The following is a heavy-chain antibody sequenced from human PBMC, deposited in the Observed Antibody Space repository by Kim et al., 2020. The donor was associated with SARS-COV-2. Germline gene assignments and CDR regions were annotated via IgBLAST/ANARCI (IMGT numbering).Heavy chain of an antibody. Sequence: ASVKVSCKASGYTFTSYAMHWVRQAPGQRLEWMGWINAGNGNTKYSQKFQGRVTITRDTSASTAYMELSSLRSEDTAVYYCARRGPIHHCGGDCYQFDYWGQGTLVTVSS. J-gene: IGHJ4*02. CDR2: INAGNGNT. V-gene: IGHV1-3*01. CDR3: ARRGPIHHCGGDCYQFDY. CDR1: GYTFTSYA. D-gene: IGHD2-21*02.